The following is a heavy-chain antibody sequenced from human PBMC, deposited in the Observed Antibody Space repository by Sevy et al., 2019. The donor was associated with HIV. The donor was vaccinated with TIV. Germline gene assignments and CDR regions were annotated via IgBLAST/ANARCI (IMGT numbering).Heavy chain of an antibody. D-gene: IGHD3-22*01. CDR3: ARLSVYYYDSSGYYTTGHAFDI. V-gene: IGHV3-53*01. J-gene: IGHJ3*02. CDR2: IYSGDST. CDR1: GFSVSNNY. Sequence: GGSLRLSCAASGFSVSNNYMSWVRQAPGKGLQWVSVIYSGDSTYYTDSVKGRFTISRDNSKNTLYLKMNSLRAEDTAVYYCARLSVYYYDSSGYYTTGHAFDIWGQGTMVTVSS.